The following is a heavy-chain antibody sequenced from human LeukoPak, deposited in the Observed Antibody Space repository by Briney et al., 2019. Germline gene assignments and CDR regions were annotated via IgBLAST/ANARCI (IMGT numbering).Heavy chain of an antibody. CDR1: GFTFSSYS. Sequence: GGSLRLSCAASGFTFSSYSMNWVRQAPGKGLEWVSYISSSSSTIYYADSVKGRFTISRDNAKNSLYLQMNSLGAEDTAVYYCASDYDYVWGSYRYGHLDYWGQGTLVTVSS. V-gene: IGHV3-48*04. D-gene: IGHD3-16*02. J-gene: IGHJ4*02. CDR3: ASDYDYVWGSYRYGHLDY. CDR2: ISSSSSTI.